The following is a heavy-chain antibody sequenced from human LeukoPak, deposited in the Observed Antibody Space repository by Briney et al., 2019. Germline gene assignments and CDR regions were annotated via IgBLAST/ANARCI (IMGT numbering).Heavy chain of an antibody. V-gene: IGHV4-59*01. J-gene: IGHJ3*02. Sequence: PSETLSLTCTVSGGSISSYYWSWIRQPPGKGLEWIGYIYYSGSTNYNPSLKSRVTISVDTSKNQFSLKLSSVTAADTAVYYCARDRRGDYGDSDAFDIWGQGTMVTVSS. CDR1: GGSISSYY. CDR3: ARDRRGDYGDSDAFDI. D-gene: IGHD4-17*01. CDR2: IYYSGST.